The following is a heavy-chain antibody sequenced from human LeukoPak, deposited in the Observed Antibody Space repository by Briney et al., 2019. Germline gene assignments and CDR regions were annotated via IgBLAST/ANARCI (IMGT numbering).Heavy chain of an antibody. CDR3: ARRGGYCSSTSCWQWFDP. CDR2: ISHSGST. V-gene: IGHV4-4*02. J-gene: IGHJ5*02. CDR1: GGSISSRNW. Sequence: SETLSLTCTVSGGSISSRNWWSWVRQPPGKGLEWLGEISHSGSTNYNLSLKSRVTISLDKSKNQFSLKLNSVTAADTAVYYCARRGGYCSSTSCWQWFDPWGQGTLVTVSS. D-gene: IGHD2-2*01.